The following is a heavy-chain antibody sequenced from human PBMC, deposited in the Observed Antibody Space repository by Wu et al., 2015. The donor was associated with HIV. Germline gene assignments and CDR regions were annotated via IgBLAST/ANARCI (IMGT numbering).Heavy chain of an antibody. V-gene: IGHV1-69*13. J-gene: IGHJ6*03. CDR2: IIPIFGTA. CDR3: ARDVGAARPPFYYYYYMDV. CDR1: GGTFSSYA. Sequence: QVQLVQSGAEVKKPGASVKVSCKASGGTFSSYAISWVRQAPGQGLEWMGGIIPIFGTANYAQKFQGRVTITADESTSTAYMELSSLRSEDTAVYYCARDVGAARPPFYYYYYMDVWGKGTTVTVSS. D-gene: IGHD6-6*01.